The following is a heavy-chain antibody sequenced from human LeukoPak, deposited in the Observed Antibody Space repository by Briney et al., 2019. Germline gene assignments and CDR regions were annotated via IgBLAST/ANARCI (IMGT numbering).Heavy chain of an antibody. J-gene: IGHJ4*02. CDR3: ARDQTGTGHFDY. CDR1: GGTFSSYA. Sequence: SVKVSCKASGGTFSSYAISWVRQAPGQGLEWMGRIIPILGIANYAQKFQGRVTMTRDTSTSTVYMELSSLRSEDTAVYYCARDQTGTGHFDYWGQGTLVTVSS. D-gene: IGHD1-7*01. CDR2: IIPILGIA. V-gene: IGHV1-69*04.